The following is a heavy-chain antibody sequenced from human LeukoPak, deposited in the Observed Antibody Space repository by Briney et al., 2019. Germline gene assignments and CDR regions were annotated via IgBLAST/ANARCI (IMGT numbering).Heavy chain of an antibody. D-gene: IGHD6-19*01. CDR1: GDSVSSYF. Sequence: SETLSLACTVSGDSVSSYFWNWIRQPPGKGLEWIGYAYYSANTNYNPSLKSRVTISLRTSKNQFSLRLTSVTAADTAVYYCARSRTEIGLAGAGLLDYWGQGTLVTVSS. J-gene: IGHJ4*02. V-gene: IGHV4-59*02. CDR3: ARSRTEIGLAGAGLLDY. CDR2: AYYSANT.